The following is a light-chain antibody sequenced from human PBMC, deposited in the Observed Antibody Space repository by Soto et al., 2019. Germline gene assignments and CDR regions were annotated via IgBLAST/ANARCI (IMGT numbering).Light chain of an antibody. CDR1: QGISKY. CDR3: QKYSSAPRT. CDR2: AAS. V-gene: IGKV1-27*01. J-gene: IGKJ1*01. Sequence: DIPMTQSPSSLSASVGDRVTITCRASQGISKYLAWYQQKPGKVPKLLIYAASTLQSGVPSRFSGGGSGTDFTLTISSLQPEDVATYYCQKYSSAPRTFGQGTKIEIK.